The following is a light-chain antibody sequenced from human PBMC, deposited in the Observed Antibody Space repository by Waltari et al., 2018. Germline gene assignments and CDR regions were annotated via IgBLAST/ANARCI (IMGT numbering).Light chain of an antibody. CDR3: MQATHWPVT. CDR2: KVS. Sequence: DVGLTQSPLSLPVTLGQPASISCRSSQSRVYTDGISYLNWFQQRPGQAPRRLIYKVSIRDSGTPDRFSGSGSGTEFTLMISSVEADDVGVYFCMQATHWPVTFGQGTRLE. J-gene: IGKJ5*01. V-gene: IGKV2-30*01. CDR1: QSRVYTDGISY.